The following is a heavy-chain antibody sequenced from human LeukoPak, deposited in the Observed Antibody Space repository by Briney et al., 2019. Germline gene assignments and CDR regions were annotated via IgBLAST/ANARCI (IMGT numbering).Heavy chain of an antibody. CDR1: AGSISSSSHH. V-gene: IGHV4-39*01. D-gene: IGHD5-12*01. Sequence: NASETLSLTCTVSAGSISSSSHHWGWIRQSPGKGLEWIGSIYYGRTTYYNPSLNSRVTISVVTSKNQFSPQLNSVTATDTAVYYCVRHDGRGGATMGALDSWGQGSLVTVSS. CDR2: IYYGRTT. CDR3: VRHDGRGGATMGALDS. J-gene: IGHJ4*02.